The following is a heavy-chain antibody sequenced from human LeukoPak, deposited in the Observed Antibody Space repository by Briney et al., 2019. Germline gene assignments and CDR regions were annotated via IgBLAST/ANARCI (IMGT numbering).Heavy chain of an antibody. CDR3: ARVRYDSGWFDP. J-gene: IGHJ5*02. D-gene: IGHD6-19*01. CDR2: ITTGGSSI. V-gene: IGHV3-48*04. CDR1: GFTFSAYA. Sequence: GGSLRLSCAASGFTFSAYAMAWVRQAPGRGLECVSHITTGGSSIFYADSVKGRFTISRDNAKNSLYLQMNSLRAEDAAVYYCARVRYDSGWFDPWGQGTLVTVSS.